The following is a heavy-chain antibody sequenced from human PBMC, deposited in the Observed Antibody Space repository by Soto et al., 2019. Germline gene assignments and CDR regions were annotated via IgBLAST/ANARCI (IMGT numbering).Heavy chain of an antibody. V-gene: IGHV3-23*01. J-gene: IGHJ3*02. CDR2: ITGSGGST. D-gene: IGHD4-17*01. CDR3: ARGDYGVMADAFDI. CDR1: GFDFRTYA. Sequence: EVQLLESGGGLVQPGGSLRLSCAVSGFDFRTYAMSWVRQAPGKGLEWVSSITGSGGSTYSADSVKGRFTISRDNSRKTLYLQMNCLSGEATAVYYCARGDYGVMADAFDIWGQGTKVAVSS.